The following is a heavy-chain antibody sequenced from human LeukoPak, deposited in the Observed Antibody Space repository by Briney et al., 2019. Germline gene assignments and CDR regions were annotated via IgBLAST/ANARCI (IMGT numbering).Heavy chain of an antibody. J-gene: IGHJ4*02. CDR2: INGGGSG. CDR1: GFTVSNKY. D-gene: IGHD6-19*01. CDR3: ARVWSDTVGWYHFDS. Sequence: PGGSLTLSCAAYGFTVSNKYMSRVRQAPGKGRVGVAVINGGGSGNYADSVKGRFTISRDDSKNTLYLQMSGLRAEDTAVYYCARVWSDTVGWYHFDSWGQGTLVTVSS. V-gene: IGHV3-53*01.